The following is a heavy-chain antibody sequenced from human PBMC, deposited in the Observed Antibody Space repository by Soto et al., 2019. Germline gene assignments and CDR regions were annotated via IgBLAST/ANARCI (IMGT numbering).Heavy chain of an antibody. D-gene: IGHD4-17*01. CDR2: IHYSGST. CDR3: SREGAFGDTP. CDR1: GGSITDYY. Sequence: PSETLSLTCSVSGGSITDYYWSWIRQSPRKGLEWIGNIHYSGSTNYNPSLKSRVTISVDTSKTQFSLKLTSAAAADTAVYYCSREGAFGDTPWGQGTLVTASS. J-gene: IGHJ5*02. V-gene: IGHV4-59*01.